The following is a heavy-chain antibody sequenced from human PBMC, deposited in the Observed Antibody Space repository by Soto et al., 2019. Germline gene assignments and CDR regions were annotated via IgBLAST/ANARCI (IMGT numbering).Heavy chain of an antibody. Sequence: SQTLSLTCAISGDSVSDNSAAWNWIRQSPSRGLEWLGRTYYRSKWNNDYAISVKSRITINPDTSKNQFSLQLNSVTPEDTAVYYCSRDVATVAGSLGDAFDVWGQGTMVTVSS. D-gene: IGHD6-19*01. CDR1: GDSVSDNSAA. CDR2: TYYRSKWNN. V-gene: IGHV6-1*01. J-gene: IGHJ3*01. CDR3: SRDVATVAGSLGDAFDV.